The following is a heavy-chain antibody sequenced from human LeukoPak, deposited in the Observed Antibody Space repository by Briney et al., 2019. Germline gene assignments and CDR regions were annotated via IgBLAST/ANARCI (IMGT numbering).Heavy chain of an antibody. Sequence: SETLSLTCTVSDYSISSGYYWGWIRQPPGKGLEWIGSIYHSGSTYYNPSLKSRVTISVDTSKNQFSLKLSSVTAADTAVYYCATSGRIPDFGIVVVTADFYYWGQGTLVTVSS. CDR2: IYHSGST. CDR1: DYSISSGYY. V-gene: IGHV4-38-2*02. J-gene: IGHJ4*02. D-gene: IGHD2-21*02. CDR3: ATSGRIPDFGIVVVTADFYY.